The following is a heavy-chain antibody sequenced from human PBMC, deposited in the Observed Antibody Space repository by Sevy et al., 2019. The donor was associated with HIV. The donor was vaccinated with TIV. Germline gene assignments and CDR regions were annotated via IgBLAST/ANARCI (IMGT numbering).Heavy chain of an antibody. CDR2: INHSGST. CDR1: GGCFSGYY. J-gene: IGHJ4*02. CDR3: ARSWSKYYYGSGSYV. Sequence: SETLSLTCAVYGGCFSGYYWSWIRQPTGKGLEWIGEINHSGSTNYNPSLKSRVTISVDTSKNQFSLKLSSVTAADTAVYYCARSWSKYYYGSGSYVWGQGSLVTVSS. V-gene: IGHV4-34*01. D-gene: IGHD3-10*01.